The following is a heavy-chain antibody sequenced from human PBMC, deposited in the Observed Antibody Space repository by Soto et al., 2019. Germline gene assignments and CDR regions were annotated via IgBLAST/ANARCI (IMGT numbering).Heavy chain of an antibody. J-gene: IGHJ5*02. CDR2: IYYSGST. CDR1: SGLVSSCC. CDR3: ARDKGDSSFDP. D-gene: IGHD6-6*01. V-gene: IGHV4-59*02. Sequence: SLTGTLCSGLVSSCCWSWIRQPPGKGLEWIGYIYYSGSTNYNPSLKSRVTISVDTSKNQFSLKLSSVTAADTAVYYCARDKGDSSFDPWGQGTLVTVSS.